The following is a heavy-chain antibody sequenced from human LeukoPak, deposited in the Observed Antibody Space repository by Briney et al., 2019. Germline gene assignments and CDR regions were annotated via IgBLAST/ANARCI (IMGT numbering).Heavy chain of an antibody. CDR3: ARARGATWAEYYYYGMDV. J-gene: IGHJ6*02. Sequence: ASVKVSCKASGYTFTGYYMHWVRQAPGQGRGWMGWINLNSGGTNYAQKFQGRVTMTRDTSISTAYMELSRLRSDATAVYYCARARGATWAEYYYYGMDVWGQGTTVTVSS. V-gene: IGHV1-2*02. CDR1: GYTFTGYY. CDR2: INLNSGGT. D-gene: IGHD5-12*01.